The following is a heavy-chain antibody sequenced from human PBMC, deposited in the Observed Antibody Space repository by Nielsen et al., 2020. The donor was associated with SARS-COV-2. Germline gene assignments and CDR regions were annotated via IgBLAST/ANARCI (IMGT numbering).Heavy chain of an antibody. V-gene: IGHV1-3*04. CDR2: INSNSGNT. D-gene: IGHD3-10*01. Sequence: ASVKVSCKTSGYTFTSYAIHWVRQDPGQRLEWMGWINSNSGNTKYSQKFRGRVTITRDTSASTAYMELSGLSSEDTAVYYCARIRGCCATCCFFDYADQLALVTDSS. CDR3: ARIRGCCATCCFFDY. CDR1: GYTFTSYA. J-gene: IGHJ4*02.